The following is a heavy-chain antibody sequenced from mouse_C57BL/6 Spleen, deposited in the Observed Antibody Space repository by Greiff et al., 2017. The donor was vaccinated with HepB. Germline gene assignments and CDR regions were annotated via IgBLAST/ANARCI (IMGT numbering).Heavy chain of an antibody. Sequence: EVQLQQSGPELVKPGASVKISCKASGYTFTDYYMNWVKQSHGKSLEWIGDINPNNGGTSYNQKFKGKATLTVDKSSSTAYMELRSLTSEDSAVYYCARHGSSSYYFDYWGQGTTLTVSS. CDR3: ARHGSSSYYFDY. CDR2: INPNNGGT. J-gene: IGHJ2*01. CDR1: GYTFTDYY. D-gene: IGHD1-1*01. V-gene: IGHV1-26*01.